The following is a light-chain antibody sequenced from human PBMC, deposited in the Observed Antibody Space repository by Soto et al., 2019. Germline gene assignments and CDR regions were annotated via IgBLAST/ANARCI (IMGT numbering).Light chain of an antibody. CDR1: SSDVGAYNY. J-gene: IGLJ3*02. CDR3: SSFASSNTWV. CDR2: EVT. Sequence: QSVLTQPPSASGSPGQLVTISCTGTSSDVGAYNYVSWYQQHAGKAPKLVIYEVTKRPSGVPDRFSGSKSANTASLTVSGLQAEDEADYYCSSFASSNTWVFGGGTKLTVL. V-gene: IGLV2-8*01.